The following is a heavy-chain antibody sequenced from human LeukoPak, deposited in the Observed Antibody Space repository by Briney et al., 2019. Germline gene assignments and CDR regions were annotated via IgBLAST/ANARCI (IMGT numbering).Heavy chain of an antibody. CDR1: GGSLSSGGAY. D-gene: IGHD3-9*01. Sequence: PSETLSLTCTVSGGSLSSGGAYWGWIRQPPGKGLEWIGSIYYSGSTYYNPSLKSRVTISVDTSKNQFSLKLSSVTAADTAVYYCASRYFDWLLKDYWGQGTLVTVSS. CDR3: ASRYFDWLLKDY. V-gene: IGHV4-39*01. J-gene: IGHJ4*02. CDR2: IYYSGST.